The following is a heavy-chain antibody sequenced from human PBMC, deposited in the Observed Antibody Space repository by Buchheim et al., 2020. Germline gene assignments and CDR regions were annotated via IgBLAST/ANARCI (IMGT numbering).Heavy chain of an antibody. Sequence: QVQLVQSGAEVKKPGASVKASCKASGYTFTSYYMHSVRQAPGQGLEWMGIINPSGGSTSYAQKFQGRVTMTRDTSTSTVYMELTSLRSEDTAVYYCARGGPTHRYFDLYYYDMDVWGKGTT. CDR2: INPSGGST. D-gene: IGHD3-9*01. CDR1: GYTFTSYY. V-gene: IGHV1-46*01. CDR3: ARGGPTHRYFDLYYYDMDV. J-gene: IGHJ6*03.